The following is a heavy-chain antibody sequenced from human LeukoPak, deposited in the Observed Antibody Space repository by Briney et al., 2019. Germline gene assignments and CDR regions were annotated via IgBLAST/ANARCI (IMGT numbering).Heavy chain of an antibody. Sequence: SETLSLTCTVSGGSISSGDYYWSWIRQPPGKGLEWIGYIHYSGSTYYNPSLKSRVTISVDTSKNQFSLKLSSVTAADTAVYYCARVIVGGEHAFDIWGQGTMVTVSS. J-gene: IGHJ3*02. CDR1: GGSISSGDYY. CDR3: ARVIVGGEHAFDI. V-gene: IGHV4-30-4*01. D-gene: IGHD2-21*01. CDR2: IHYSGST.